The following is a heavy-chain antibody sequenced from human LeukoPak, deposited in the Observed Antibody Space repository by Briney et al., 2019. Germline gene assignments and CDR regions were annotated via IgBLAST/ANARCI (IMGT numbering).Heavy chain of an antibody. CDR3: AKAPQGKSGYALPAN. Sequence: GGSLRLSCAASGFNVSNNYMTWVRQAPGKGLEWVSAISSSGGGTYYADSVKGRFTISRDNSKNTLYLQMNSLRVEDTAIYYCAKAPQGKSGYALPANWGQGALVTVSS. D-gene: IGHD5-12*01. V-gene: IGHV3-23*01. CDR1: GFNVSNNY. CDR2: ISSSGGGT. J-gene: IGHJ4*02.